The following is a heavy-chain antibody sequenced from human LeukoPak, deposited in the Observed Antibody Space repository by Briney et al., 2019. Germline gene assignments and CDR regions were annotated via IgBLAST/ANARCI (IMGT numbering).Heavy chain of an antibody. V-gene: IGHV4-39*01. CDR2: IYYSGST. D-gene: IGHD6-19*01. Sequence: KPSETLSLTCTVSGGSISSSSYYWGWIRQPPGKGLEWIGSIYYSGSTYYNPSLKSRVTISVDTSKNQFSLKLSSVTAADTAVYYRARPDFDSGWYSLGAFDIWGQGTMVTVSS. CDR3: ARPDFDSGWYSLGAFDI. J-gene: IGHJ3*02. CDR1: GGSISSSSYY.